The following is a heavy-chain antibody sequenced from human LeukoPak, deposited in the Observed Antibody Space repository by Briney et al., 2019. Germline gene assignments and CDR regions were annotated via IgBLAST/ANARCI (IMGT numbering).Heavy chain of an antibody. CDR2: INHSGST. CDR1: GASMRSFY. V-gene: IGHV4-34*01. J-gene: IGHJ4*02. CDR3: LGEGPAAIITGSNRGYFDY. D-gene: IGHD2-2*01. Sequence: NPSETLSLTCSVSGASMRSFYWSWIRQPPGKGLEWIGEINHSGSTNYNPSLKSRVTISVDTSKNQFSLKLSSVTAADTAVYYCLGEGPAAIITGSNRGYFDYWGQGTLVTVSS.